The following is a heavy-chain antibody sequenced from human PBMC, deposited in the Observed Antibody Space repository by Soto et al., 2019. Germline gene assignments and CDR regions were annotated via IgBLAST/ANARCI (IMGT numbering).Heavy chain of an antibody. CDR2: TNPADSDT. Sequence: PGESLKISCRASGYSLSSYWIAWVLQMSGKGLEWMGITNPADSDTRYSPSFQGQVTISADKSISTAYLQWSRLKASDTAMYYCARLFATERVVVGAEEYWGQGTLVTVSS. V-gene: IGHV5-51*01. CDR3: ARLFATERVVVGAEEY. D-gene: IGHD2-15*01. CDR1: GYSLSSYW. J-gene: IGHJ4*02.